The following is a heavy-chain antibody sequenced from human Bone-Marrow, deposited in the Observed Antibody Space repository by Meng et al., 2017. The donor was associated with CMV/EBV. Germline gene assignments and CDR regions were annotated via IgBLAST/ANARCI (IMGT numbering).Heavy chain of an antibody. V-gene: IGHV3-33*01. CDR3: ARSQGKGSGYPFDY. Sequence: GGSLRLSCAASGFAFSNYGMHWVRQAPGKGLEWMAVIWYDGTNKYHVDSVKGRFTISRDNSRNTLYLQINSLRAEDTAVYYCARSQGKGSGYPFDYWGQGTLVTVSS. J-gene: IGHJ4*02. CDR1: GFAFSNYG. CDR2: IWYDGTNK. D-gene: IGHD3-3*01.